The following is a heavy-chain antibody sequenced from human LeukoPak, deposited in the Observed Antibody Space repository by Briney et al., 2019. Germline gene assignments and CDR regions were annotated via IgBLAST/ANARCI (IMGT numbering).Heavy chain of an antibody. CDR3: TRSTVTRYYFDY. Sequence: PGGSLRLSCTASGFTFGDYAMSWVRQAPGKGLEWVGFIRSKAYGGTTEYAASVKGRFTISRDDSKSIAYLQMNSLKTEDTAVYYCTRSTVTRYYFDYWGQGTLVTVSS. V-gene: IGHV3-49*04. J-gene: IGHJ4*02. D-gene: IGHD4-17*01. CDR2: IRSKAYGGTT. CDR1: GFTFGDYA.